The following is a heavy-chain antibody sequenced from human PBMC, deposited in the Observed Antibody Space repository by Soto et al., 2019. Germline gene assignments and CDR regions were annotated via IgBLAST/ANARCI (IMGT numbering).Heavy chain of an antibody. Sequence: QVQLVQSGAEVKKPGASVKVSCKASGDTFTDYYIHWVRQAPGQGLEWMGTVNPSGGHTTYAQHFLGRLTMHTDTSTRTLYMELTRLTSEDTAVYYCAGGGHVVVGTAALDFWGQGTLVTVSS. J-gene: IGHJ4*02. D-gene: IGHD2-21*02. CDR2: VNPSGGHT. CDR1: GDTFTDYY. CDR3: AGGGHVVVGTAALDF. V-gene: IGHV1-46*01.